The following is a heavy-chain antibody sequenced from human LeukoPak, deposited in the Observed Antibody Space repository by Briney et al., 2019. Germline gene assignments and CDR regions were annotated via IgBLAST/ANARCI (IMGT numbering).Heavy chain of an antibody. V-gene: IGHV4-61*02. CDR3: ARDREGYCSGGSCLDYFDY. CDR2: IYASGST. CDR1: GGSISGGRYY. D-gene: IGHD2-15*01. Sequence: SQTLSLTCTVSGGSISGGRYYWSWIRQPAGKGREWIGRIYASGSTVYNPSLNSRVTISVDTSKNQFSLRLSSVTAADTAVHYCARDREGYCSGGSCLDYFDYWGQRTLVTVSS. J-gene: IGHJ4*02.